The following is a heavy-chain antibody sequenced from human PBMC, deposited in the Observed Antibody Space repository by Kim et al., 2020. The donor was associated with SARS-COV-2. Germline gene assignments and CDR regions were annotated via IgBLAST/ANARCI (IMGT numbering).Heavy chain of an antibody. Sequence: YAQKFQDRVTITADKSTSTAYMELSSLRSEDTAVYYCASNWDTAMVCMVYWGQGTLVTVSS. D-gene: IGHD5-18*01. J-gene: IGHJ4*02. V-gene: IGHV1-69*02. CDR3: ASNWDTAMVCMVY.